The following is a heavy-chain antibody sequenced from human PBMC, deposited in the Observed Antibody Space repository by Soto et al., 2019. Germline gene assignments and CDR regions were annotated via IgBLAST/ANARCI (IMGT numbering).Heavy chain of an antibody. CDR1: GYTFTNYA. J-gene: IGHJ5*02. D-gene: IGHD3-9*01. V-gene: IGHV1-3*01. CDR2: INAGNGNT. Sequence: ASVKVSCKASGYTFTNYAMHWVRQAPGQRLEWMGWINAGNGNTKYSQKFQGRVTITRDTSASTAYMELSSLRSEDTAVYYCARGGILTGYSGYWFDPWGQGTLVTVSS. CDR3: ARGGILTGYSGYWFDP.